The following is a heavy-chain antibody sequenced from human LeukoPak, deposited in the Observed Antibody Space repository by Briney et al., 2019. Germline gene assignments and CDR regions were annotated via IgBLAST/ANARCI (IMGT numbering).Heavy chain of an antibody. Sequence: PSETLSLTCTVSGGSISSTNYYWVWIRQPPGKGLDWIGSIYYSGSTYYNPSLKSRVTISVDTSKNQFSLKLSSVTAADTAVYYCATMIERRYCFDYWGQGTLVTVSS. J-gene: IGHJ4*02. CDR2: IYYSGST. D-gene: IGHD3-16*01. V-gene: IGHV4-39*01. CDR1: GGSISSTNYY. CDR3: ATMIERRYCFDY.